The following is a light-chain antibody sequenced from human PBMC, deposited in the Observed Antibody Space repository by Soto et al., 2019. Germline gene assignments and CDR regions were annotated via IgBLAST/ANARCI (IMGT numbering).Light chain of an antibody. CDR1: RPSIGSNH. CDR3: AAWHDSRSGVI. V-gene: IGLV1-47*02. J-gene: IGLJ2*01. CDR2: TNN. Sequence: QPVLTQPPSASGTPGQRVTISCSGSRPSIGSNHVYWYQQLPGMAPKLLIYTNNQRPSGVPDRFSASKSGTSASLAISGLRSEDEADYYCAAWHDSRSGVIFGGGTKLTVL.